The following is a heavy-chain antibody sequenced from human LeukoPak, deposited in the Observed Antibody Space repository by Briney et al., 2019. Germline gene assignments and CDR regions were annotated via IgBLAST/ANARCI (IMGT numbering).Heavy chain of an antibody. V-gene: IGHV4-34*01. CDR1: GGSFSGYY. D-gene: IGHD4/OR15-4a*01. CDR3: ARGRARSDY. CDR2: INHSGST. J-gene: IGHJ4*02. Sequence: SETLSLTCAVYGGSFSGYYWSWIRQPPGKGLEWIGEINHSGSTNYNPSLKSRATISVDTSKNQFSLKLSSVTAADTAVYYCARGRARSDYWGQGTLVTVSS.